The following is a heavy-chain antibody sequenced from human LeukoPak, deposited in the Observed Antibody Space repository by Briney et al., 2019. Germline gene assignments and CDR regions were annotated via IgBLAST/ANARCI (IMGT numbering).Heavy chain of an antibody. Sequence: PGGSLRLSCAASGFTFSSYGMHWVRQAPGKGLEWVAVIWYDGSNKYYADSVKGRFTISRDNSKNTLYLQMNSLRAEDTAVYYCARGEAAAGYYYYYGMDVWGQGTTVTVSS. D-gene: IGHD6-13*01. CDR3: ARGEAAAGYYYYYGMDV. CDR1: GFTFSSYG. V-gene: IGHV3-33*01. J-gene: IGHJ6*02. CDR2: IWYDGSNK.